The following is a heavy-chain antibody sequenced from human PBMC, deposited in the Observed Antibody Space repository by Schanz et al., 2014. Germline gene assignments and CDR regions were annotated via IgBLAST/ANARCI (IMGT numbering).Heavy chain of an antibody. D-gene: IGHD6-19*01. CDR3: TKDKSQIAVAGLFDL. V-gene: IGHV3-9*02. CDR2: IKEDGSVK. J-gene: IGHJ4*02. CDR1: GFNSDDYA. Sequence: EVQVVESGGGLVQPGGSLRLSCTASGFNSDDYAMHWVRQAPGKGLEWVANIKEDGSVKDYVDSVKGRFTISRDNAKNSLYLQMNSLRAEDTALYYCTKDKSQIAVAGLFDLWGQGTLVTVSS.